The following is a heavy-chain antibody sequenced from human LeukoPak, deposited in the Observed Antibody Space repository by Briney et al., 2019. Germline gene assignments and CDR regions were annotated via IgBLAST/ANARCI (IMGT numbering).Heavy chain of an antibody. D-gene: IGHD6-6*01. CDR3: ARGGAARPDY. J-gene: IGHJ4*02. V-gene: IGHV3-48*01. CDR2: INLNSRTI. CDR1: GFTFSTYG. Sequence: TGGSLRLSCAASGFTFSTYGMNWVRQAPGKGLEWVSYINLNSRTIDYADSVRGRFTISRDNAKSSLYLQMNSLRAEDTAVYYCARGGAARPDYWGQGTLVTVSS.